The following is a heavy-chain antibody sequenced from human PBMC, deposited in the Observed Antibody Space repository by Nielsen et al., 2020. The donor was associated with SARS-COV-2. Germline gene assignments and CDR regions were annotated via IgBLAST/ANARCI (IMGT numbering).Heavy chain of an antibody. CDR2: IRHTGSS. CDR1: GGPISSYY. CDR3: VGLRDYSDFRGAAFDV. J-gene: IGHJ3*01. Sequence: SETLSLTCTVSGGPISSYYWAWIRQPPGQALEWIGSIRHTGSSYYNSSLESRVGMSVDASKNQFSLNLFSVTAADTAVYYCVGLRDYSDFRGAAFDVWGQGTMVTVSS. D-gene: IGHD4-11*01. V-gene: IGHV4-59*04.